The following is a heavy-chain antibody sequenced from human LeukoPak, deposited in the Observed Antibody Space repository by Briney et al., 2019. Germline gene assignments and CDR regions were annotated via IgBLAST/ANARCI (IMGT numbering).Heavy chain of an antibody. J-gene: IGHJ4*02. V-gene: IGHV4-39*01. CDR3: ARVFRGYYYGSGGDY. Sequence: PSETLSLTCTVSGGSISSSSYYWGWIRQPPGKGLEWIGSIYYSGSTYYNPSLKSRVTISVDTSKNQFSLKLSSATAADTAVYYCARVFRGYYYGSGGDYWGQGTLVTVSS. D-gene: IGHD3-10*01. CDR2: IYYSGST. CDR1: GGSISSSSYY.